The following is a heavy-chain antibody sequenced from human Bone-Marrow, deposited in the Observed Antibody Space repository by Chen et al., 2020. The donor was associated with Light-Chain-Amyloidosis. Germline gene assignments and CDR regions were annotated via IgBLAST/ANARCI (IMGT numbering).Heavy chain of an antibody. Sequence: QVQLQQWGAGLLRPSETLSLTCDVSGYSISSGYYWGWIRQPPGKGLEWIAGIYHSGNSYYNPSLKSRVTISVDTSKNQFSLRLTSVTAADTAVYYCGRYELLVPAYWGQGTLVTVSS. CDR1: GYSISSGYY. CDR3: GRYELLVPAY. CDR2: IYHSGNS. D-gene: IGHD3-10*01. V-gene: IGHV4-38-2*01. J-gene: IGHJ4*02.